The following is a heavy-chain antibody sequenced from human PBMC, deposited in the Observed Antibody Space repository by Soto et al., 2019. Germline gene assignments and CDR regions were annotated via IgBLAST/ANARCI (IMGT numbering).Heavy chain of an antibody. V-gene: IGHV4-31*02. CDR2: IYYSGST. D-gene: IGHD6-6*01. CDR3: ARGSSSRMSGYYYYYGMDV. Sequence: KPSETLSLTCTVSGGSIGSGGYYWSWIRQHPGKGLEWIGYIYYSGSTYYNPSLKSRVTISVDTSKNQFSLKLSSVTAADTAVYYCARGSSSRMSGYYYYYGMDVWGQGTTVTVSS. J-gene: IGHJ6*02. CDR1: GGSIGSGGYY.